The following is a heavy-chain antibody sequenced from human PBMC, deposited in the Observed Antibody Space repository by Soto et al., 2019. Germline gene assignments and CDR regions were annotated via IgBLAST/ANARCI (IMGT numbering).Heavy chain of an antibody. V-gene: IGHV4-30-4*01. Sequence: SESLSLPWFPSGDSLSNVDYSWSWIRQPPGNGLEWIRYIYSIGGPYSDPSLQSRVTSSMDTSNNQVSMNLTSVTAADSAVYFCARAPYQDGGASYCNNALDGWGRGRTVTVSS. J-gene: IGHJ6*02. CDR2: IYSIGGP. CDR1: GDSLSNVDYS. D-gene: IGHD2-8*02. CDR3: ARAPYQDGGASYCNNALDG.